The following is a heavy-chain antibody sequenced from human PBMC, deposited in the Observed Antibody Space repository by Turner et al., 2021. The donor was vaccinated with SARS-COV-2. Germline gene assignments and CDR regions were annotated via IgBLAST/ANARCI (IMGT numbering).Heavy chain of an antibody. V-gene: IGHV1-18*01. CDR3: ARDDPDIVATITIY. D-gene: IGHD5-12*01. CDR1: GYTFTSYG. Sequence: QVQLVQSGAEVKKPGASVKVSCKASGYTFTSYGISWVRQAPGQGLEWMGWISAYNGNTNYAQKLQGRVTMTTDTSTSTAYMELRSLRTDDTAVDYCARDDPDIVATITIYWGQGTLVTVSS. CDR2: ISAYNGNT. J-gene: IGHJ4*02.